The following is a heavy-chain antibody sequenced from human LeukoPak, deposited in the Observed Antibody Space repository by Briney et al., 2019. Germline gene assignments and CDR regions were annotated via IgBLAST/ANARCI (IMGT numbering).Heavy chain of an antibody. J-gene: IGHJ4*02. CDR1: GFTVSSNY. CDR3: ARTPDILTGYPLPGDY. V-gene: IGHV3-66*01. D-gene: IGHD3-9*01. Sequence: SGGSLRLSCAASGFTVSSNYMSWVRQAPGKGLEWVSVIYSGGSTYYADSVKGRFTISRDNSKNTLYLQMNSLRAEDTAVYYCARTPDILTGYPLPGDYWGQGTLVTVSS. CDR2: IYSGGST.